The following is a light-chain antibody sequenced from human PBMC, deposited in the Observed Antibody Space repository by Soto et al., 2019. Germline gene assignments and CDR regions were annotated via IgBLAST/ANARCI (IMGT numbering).Light chain of an antibody. CDR2: GAS. CDR3: QQYGSSPPYT. V-gene: IGKV3-20*01. J-gene: IGKJ2*01. Sequence: EIVLTQSPGTLSLSPGERATLSCRASQSVSSSYLAWYQQKPGQAPRLLIYGASSRSTGMPDRFSGSGSGTDFTVTISRLEPEDFAVYYCQQYGSSPPYTFGQGNKLEIK. CDR1: QSVSSSY.